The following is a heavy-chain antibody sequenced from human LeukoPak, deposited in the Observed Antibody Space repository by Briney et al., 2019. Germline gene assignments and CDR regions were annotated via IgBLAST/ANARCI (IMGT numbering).Heavy chain of an antibody. V-gene: IGHV3-30*18. CDR3: AKNRLRDYYDSSGYRYYFDY. CDR2: ISYDGSNK. J-gene: IGHJ4*02. CDR1: GFTFSSYG. D-gene: IGHD3-22*01. Sequence: GRSLRLSCAASGFTFSSYGMHWVRQAPGKGLEWVAVISYDGSNKYYADSVKGRFTISRDNSKNTLYLQMNSLRAEDTAVYYCAKNRLRDYYDSSGYRYYFDYWGQGTLVTVSS.